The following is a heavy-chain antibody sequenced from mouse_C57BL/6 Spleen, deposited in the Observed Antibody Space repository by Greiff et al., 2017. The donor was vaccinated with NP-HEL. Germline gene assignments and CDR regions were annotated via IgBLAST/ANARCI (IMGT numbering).Heavy chain of an antibody. CDR1: GFNIKDYY. CDR2: IDPEDGET. Sequence: EVKLVESGAELVKPGASVKLSCTASGFNIKDYYMHWVKQRTEQGLEWIGRIDPEDGETKYAPKFQGKATITADTSSNTDYLQLSSLTSEDTAVYYCARSGYYGSSRYYFDYWGQGTTLTVSS. J-gene: IGHJ2*01. D-gene: IGHD1-1*01. V-gene: IGHV14-2*01. CDR3: ARSGYYGSSRYYFDY.